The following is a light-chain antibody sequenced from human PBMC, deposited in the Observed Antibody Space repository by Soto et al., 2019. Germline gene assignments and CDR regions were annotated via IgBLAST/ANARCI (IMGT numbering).Light chain of an antibody. V-gene: IGKV1-33*01. CDR1: QDISKF. CDR2: DAS. CDR3: QQYDNRPFT. Sequence: DIQMTQSPSSLSASVGDRVSFTCQASQDISKFLNWYQHKPGQAPSLLIYDASKSQFGVPSRFSGSGSGTDFPFTISSLQPEDNATYYCQQYDNRPFTFGPGTKVDVK. J-gene: IGKJ3*01.